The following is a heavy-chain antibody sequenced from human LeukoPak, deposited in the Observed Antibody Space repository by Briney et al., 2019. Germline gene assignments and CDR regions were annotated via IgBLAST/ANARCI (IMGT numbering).Heavy chain of an antibody. Sequence: GGFLRLSXAAYGFTFSSYWMSWVRQAPGKGLEWVANIKQDGSEKYYVDSVKGRFTISRDNAKNSLYLQMNSLRAEDTAVYYCARGVDYGDYWGQGTLVTVSS. CDR1: GFTFSSYW. D-gene: IGHD2-2*01. V-gene: IGHV3-7*01. J-gene: IGHJ4*02. CDR2: IKQDGSEK. CDR3: ARGVDYGDY.